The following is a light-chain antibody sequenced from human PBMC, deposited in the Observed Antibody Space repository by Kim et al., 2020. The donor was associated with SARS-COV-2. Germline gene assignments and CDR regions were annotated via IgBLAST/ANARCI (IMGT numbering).Light chain of an antibody. CDR2: GNS. CDR3: QSYGSSLSGSV. J-gene: IGLJ2*01. CDR1: SSNIGAGYD. V-gene: IGLV1-40*01. Sequence: QSVLTQPPSVSGAPGQRVTISCTGSSSNIGAGYDVHWYQQLPGTAPKLLIYGNSNRPSGVPDPFSGSKSGTSASLAITGLQAEDEAYYYCQSYGSSLSGSVSGGGTQLTVL.